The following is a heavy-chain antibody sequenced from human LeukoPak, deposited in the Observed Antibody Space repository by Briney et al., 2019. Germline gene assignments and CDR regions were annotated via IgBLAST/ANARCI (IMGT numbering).Heavy chain of an antibody. CDR1: GFTFSSYS. CDR2: ISTSSTYI. J-gene: IGHJ6*03. Sequence: GRSLRLSCAVSGFTFSSYSMDWVRQAPGKGLEWVSSISTSSTYIYYADSAKGRFTIARDNAKKSMYLQMNSLRAEDTAVYYCARGVDYYYCYMDVWGKGTTVTVSS. CDR3: ARGVDYYYCYMDV. V-gene: IGHV3-21*01.